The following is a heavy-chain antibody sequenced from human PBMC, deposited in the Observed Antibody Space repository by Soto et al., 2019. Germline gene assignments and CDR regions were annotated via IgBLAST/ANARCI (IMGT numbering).Heavy chain of an antibody. CDR2: IYYSGST. D-gene: IGHD2-15*01. Sequence: QLQLQESGPGLVKPSETLSLTCTVSGGSISSSSYYWGWIRQPPGKGLEWIGSIYYSGSTYYNPSLKGRVTISVDTSKNQFSLKLSSVTAADTAVYYCARHLGYCSGGSCYHNFDYWGQGTLVTVSS. V-gene: IGHV4-39*01. CDR3: ARHLGYCSGGSCYHNFDY. CDR1: GGSISSSSYY. J-gene: IGHJ4*02.